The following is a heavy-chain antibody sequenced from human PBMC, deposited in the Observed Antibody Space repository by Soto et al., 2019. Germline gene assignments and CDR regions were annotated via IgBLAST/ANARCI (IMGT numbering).Heavy chain of an antibody. D-gene: IGHD1-7*01. J-gene: IGHJ4*02. Sequence: QLQLLQSGAEVKKPGSSVKVSCKASGGFVRSDPISWVGQDPGQGPEGIGGIIPVFGSPTYAEKFQGRVTITADESSRTAYLELTSLKSEDTAVYFCAKGEGQWELPLWGQGTQVTVSS. CDR2: IIPVFGSP. CDR1: GGFVRSDP. V-gene: IGHV1-69*01. CDR3: AKGEGQWELPL.